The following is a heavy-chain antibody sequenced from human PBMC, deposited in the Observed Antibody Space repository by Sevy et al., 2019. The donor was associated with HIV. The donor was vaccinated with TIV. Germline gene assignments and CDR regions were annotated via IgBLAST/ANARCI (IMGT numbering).Heavy chain of an antibody. V-gene: IGHV3-43D*04. J-gene: IGHJ6*02. Sequence: GGSLRLSCAASGFTFDDYVMHWVRQAPGKGLEWVSLISWDGGSTCYADSVKGRFTISRDNSKNSLYLQMYSLRAEDTALYNCVKAISGMNTFGGLIGLDVWGQGTTVTVSS. CDR3: VKAISGMNTFGGLIGLDV. CDR1: GFTFDDYV. CDR2: ISWDGGST. D-gene: IGHD3-16*01.